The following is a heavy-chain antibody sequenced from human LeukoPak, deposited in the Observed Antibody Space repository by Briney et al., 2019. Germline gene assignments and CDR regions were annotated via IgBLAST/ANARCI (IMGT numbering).Heavy chain of an antibody. V-gene: IGHV3-23*01. CDR1: GFTFSSYA. Sequence: GGSLRLSCAASGFTFSSYAMSWVRQAPGKGLEWVSAISGSGGSTYCADSVKGRFTISRDNSKNTLYLQMNSLRAEDTAVYYCAKSLYYRHTYHPSGSYPFDYWGQGTLVTVSS. CDR2: ISGSGGST. CDR3: AKSLYYRHTYHPSGSYPFDY. J-gene: IGHJ4*02. D-gene: IGHD1-26*01.